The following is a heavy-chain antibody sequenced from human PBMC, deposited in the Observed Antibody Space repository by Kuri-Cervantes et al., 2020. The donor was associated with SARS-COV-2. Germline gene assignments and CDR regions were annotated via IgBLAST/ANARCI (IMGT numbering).Heavy chain of an antibody. CDR1: GGSISSYY. J-gene: IGHJ4*02. D-gene: IGHD3-10*01. Sequence: GSLRLSCTVSGGSISSYYWSWIRQPPGKGLEWIGYIYYSGSTNYNPSLKSRVTISVDTSKNQFSLKLSSVTAADTAVYYCARVGGNWELPFDHWGQGTLVTVSS. V-gene: IGHV4-59*01. CDR3: ARVGGNWELPFDH. CDR2: IYYSGST.